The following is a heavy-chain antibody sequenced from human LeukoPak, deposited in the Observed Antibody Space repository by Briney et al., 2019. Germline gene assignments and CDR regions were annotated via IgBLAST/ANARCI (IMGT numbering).Heavy chain of an antibody. CDR3: AARIWSAYYTFDC. CDR1: GFTVSSNY. Sequence: GGSLRLSCAASGFTVSSNYMSWVRQAPGKGLEWVSLIYSAGSTYYADSVKGRFTIFRDSSKNTLYLQMNNLRAEDTAVYYCAARIWSAYYTFDCWGQGTLVTVSS. CDR2: IYSAGST. V-gene: IGHV3-66*01. D-gene: IGHD3-3*01. J-gene: IGHJ4*02.